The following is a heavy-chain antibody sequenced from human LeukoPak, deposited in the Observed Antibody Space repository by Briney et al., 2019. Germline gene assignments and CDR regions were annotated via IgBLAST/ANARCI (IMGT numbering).Heavy chain of an antibody. J-gene: IGHJ4*02. CDR2: ISSSSTI. CDR1: GFTFSSYN. CDR3: ARRGYYDSSGYDY. V-gene: IGHV3-48*03. Sequence: GSLKLSCAASGFTFSSYNMNWVRQAPGKGLEWVSYISSSSTIYYADSVKGRSTISRDNAKNSLYLQINSLRAEDTAIYYCARRGYYDSSGYDYWGQGTLVTVSS. D-gene: IGHD3-22*01.